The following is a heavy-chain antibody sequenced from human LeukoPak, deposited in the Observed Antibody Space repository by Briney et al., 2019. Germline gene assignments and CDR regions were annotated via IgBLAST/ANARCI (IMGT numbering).Heavy chain of an antibody. CDR1: GYSFTTYW. D-gene: IGHD3-10*01. J-gene: IGHJ5*02. V-gene: IGHV5-10-1*01. CDR2: IDPTDSYT. Sequence: GESLKISCKGSGYSFTTYWITWVRQTPGKGLEWMGRIDPTDSYTHYGPSFRGHVTISADKSIGTAYLQWSSLKASDTAMYYCARGTRFGELGPWGQGTLVTVSS. CDR3: ARGTRFGELGP.